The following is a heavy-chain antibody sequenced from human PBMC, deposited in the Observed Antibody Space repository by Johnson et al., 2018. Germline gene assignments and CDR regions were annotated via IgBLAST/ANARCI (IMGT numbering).Heavy chain of an antibody. Sequence: VQLQESGAEVKKPGASVKVSCKASGYTFTSYAMNWVRQAPGQGLEWMGWINTNTGNPTYAQGFTGRFVFSLDTSVSTAYLQICSLKAEDTAVYYCAKARGSGCYHYMGGGGKGTTVTVSS. V-gene: IGHV7-4-1*01. D-gene: IGHD6-19*01. J-gene: IGHJ6*03. CDR3: AKARGSGCYHYMGG. CDR2: INTNTGNP. CDR1: GYTFTSYA.